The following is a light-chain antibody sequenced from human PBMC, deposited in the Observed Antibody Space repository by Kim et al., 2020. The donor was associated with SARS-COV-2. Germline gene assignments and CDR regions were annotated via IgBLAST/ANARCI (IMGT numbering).Light chain of an antibody. CDR2: GKN. V-gene: IGLV3-19*01. CDR3: NSRGSNDNVL. J-gene: IGLJ2*01. Sequence: VGLGQTVRITCKGDSLRSYDATWYQQKPGQAPIVVIYGKNNRPSGIPDRFSGSSSGDTASLTITGTQAGDEADYYCNSRGSNDNVLFGGGTQLTVL. CDR1: SLRSYD.